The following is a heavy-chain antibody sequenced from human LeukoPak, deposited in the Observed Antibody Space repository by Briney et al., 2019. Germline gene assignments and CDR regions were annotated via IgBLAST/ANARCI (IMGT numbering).Heavy chain of an antibody. CDR3: AAKARDFDY. V-gene: IGHV4-34*01. J-gene: IGHJ4*02. Sequence: PSETLSLSCAVYSGSFSSYYWSWIRKPPGKGLEWIGEINHSGSTNYNPSLRSRVTISVDTSKNQFSLKLTSVTAADTAVYYCAAKARDFDYWGQGTLVTVSS. CDR2: INHSGST. CDR1: SGSFSSYY.